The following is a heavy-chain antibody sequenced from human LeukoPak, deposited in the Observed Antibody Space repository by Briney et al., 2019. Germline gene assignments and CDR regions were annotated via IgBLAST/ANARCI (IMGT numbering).Heavy chain of an antibody. D-gene: IGHD2-15*01. J-gene: IGHJ4*02. CDR1: GFTFSSYE. V-gene: IGHV3-43*01. CDR3: AKDIGVGYCNGCLFDY. Sequence: GGSLRLSCAASGFTFSSYEMNWVRQAPGKGLEWVSLISWDGGSTYYADSVKGRFTISRDNSKNSLYLQMNSLRTEDTALYYCAKDIGVGYCNGCLFDYWGQGTLVTVSS. CDR2: ISWDGGST.